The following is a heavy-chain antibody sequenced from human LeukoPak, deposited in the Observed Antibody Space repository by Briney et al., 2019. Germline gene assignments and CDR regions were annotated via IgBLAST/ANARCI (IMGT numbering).Heavy chain of an antibody. D-gene: IGHD5-18*01. V-gene: IGHV4-61*01. CDR3: ARVVDSAMVTPFDY. J-gene: IGHJ4*02. Sequence: SETLSLTCIVSGGSISSGSYYWGWIRQPPGKGLEWIGYIYYSGSTNLNPSLKSRVAISIDTSKSQFSLRLSSVTAADTAVYYCARVVDSAMVTPFDYWGQGTLVAVSS. CDR2: IYYSGST. CDR1: GGSISSGSYY.